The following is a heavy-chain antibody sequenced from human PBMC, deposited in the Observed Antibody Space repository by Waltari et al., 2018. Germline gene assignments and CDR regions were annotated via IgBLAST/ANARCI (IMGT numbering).Heavy chain of an antibody. J-gene: IGHJ4*02. CDR3: ASGANYYDSSGYLVY. Sequence: QVQLVQSGAEVKKPGASVKVSCQASGYTFTGYYMHWVRQVPGQGLEWMGWINPNSGGTNYAQKFQGRVTMTRDTSISTAYMELSRLRSDDTAVYYCASGANYYDSSGYLVYWGQGTLVTVSS. D-gene: IGHD3-22*01. CDR2: INPNSGGT. V-gene: IGHV1-2*02. CDR1: GYTFTGYY.